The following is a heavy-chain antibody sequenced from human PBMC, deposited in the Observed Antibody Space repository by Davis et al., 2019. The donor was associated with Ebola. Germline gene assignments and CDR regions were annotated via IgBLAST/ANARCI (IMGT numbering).Heavy chain of an antibody. D-gene: IGHD3-22*01. Sequence: GESLKISCAASGFTFSSYGMYWVRQAPGKGLEWVAFIRYDGSNKYYEDSVKGRFTISRDNSKNTLYLQMNSLRAEDTAVYYCAKDFYDSSGRFFDYWGQGTLVTVSS. CDR3: AKDFYDSSGRFFDY. J-gene: IGHJ4*02. V-gene: IGHV3-30*02. CDR1: GFTFSSYG. CDR2: IRYDGSNK.